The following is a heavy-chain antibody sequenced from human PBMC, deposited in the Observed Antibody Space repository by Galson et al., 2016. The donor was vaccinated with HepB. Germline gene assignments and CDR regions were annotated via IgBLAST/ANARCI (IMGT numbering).Heavy chain of an antibody. CDR1: GFSFSAYS. CDR2: ISGSGVTI. J-gene: IGHJ6*02. CDR3: ARDRRVVSSGYGDNVRDDYSGMDV. V-gene: IGHV3-48*01. Sequence: SLRLSCAASGFSFSAYSMNWVRQAPGKGLEWVAYISGSGVTINYADSVRGRFAISRDNSRTSLHLRLNRLRAEDTAVYYCARDRRVVSSGYGDNVRDDYSGMDVWGQGTTVTVSS. D-gene: IGHD4-17*01.